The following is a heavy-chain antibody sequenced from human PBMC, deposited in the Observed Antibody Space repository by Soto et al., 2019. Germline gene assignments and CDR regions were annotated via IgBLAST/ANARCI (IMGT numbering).Heavy chain of an antibody. J-gene: IGHJ4*01. CDR1: GFTFSSYA. D-gene: IGHD1-26*01. CDR3: AIVLGYFDY. Sequence: EVQLLESGGGLVQPGGSLRLSCAASGFTFSSYAMSWVRQAPGKGLEWVSAISCSGGSTYYADSVKGRFTISRDNSKHPLSLHMTSLSAEDTPVYYCAIVLGYFDYCGIGAMVTVCS. V-gene: IGHV3-23*01. CDR2: ISCSGGST.